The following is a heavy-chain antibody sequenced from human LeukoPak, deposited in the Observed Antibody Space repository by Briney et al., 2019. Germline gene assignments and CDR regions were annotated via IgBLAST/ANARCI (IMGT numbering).Heavy chain of an antibody. Sequence: ASVKVSCKTSVNTFTTYYMHWVRQAPGQGLEWLGIINPSSDSTTYAQKFQGRVTMTRDTSTSTVYMDLSSLRSEDTAVYYCARHDLGGRSPFDCWGQGTLVTVSS. V-gene: IGHV1-46*01. J-gene: IGHJ4*02. CDR2: INPSSDST. CDR3: ARHDLGGRSPFDC. CDR1: VNTFTTYY. D-gene: IGHD2-15*01.